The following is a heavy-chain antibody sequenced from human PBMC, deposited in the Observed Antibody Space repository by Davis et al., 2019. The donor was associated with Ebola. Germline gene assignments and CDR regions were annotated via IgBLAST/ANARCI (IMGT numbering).Heavy chain of an antibody. D-gene: IGHD1-14*01. CDR1: GFTFSSYA. CDR3: ARDPEDYYYYGMDV. CDR2: ISGSGGST. V-gene: IGHV3-23*01. J-gene: IGHJ6*02. Sequence: GESLKISCAASGFTFSSYAMSWVRQAPGKGLEWVSAISGSGGSTYYADSVKGRFTISRDNSKNTLYLQMNSLRAEDTAVYYCARDPEDYYYYGMDVWGQGTTVTVSS.